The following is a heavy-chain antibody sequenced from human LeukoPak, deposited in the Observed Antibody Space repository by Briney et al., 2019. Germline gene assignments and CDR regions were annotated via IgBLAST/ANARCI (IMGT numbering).Heavy chain of an antibody. J-gene: IGHJ6*02. V-gene: IGHV4-59*01. CDR2: IYYSGST. CDR3: VRVGPTTAYYYYYGMDV. D-gene: IGHD4-17*01. CDR1: GGSISSYY. Sequence: KASETLSLTCTVSGGSISSYYWSWIRQPPGKGLEWIGYIYYSGSTNYNPSLKSRVTISVDTSKNQFSLKLSSVTAADTAVYYCVRVGPTTAYYYYYGMDVWGQGTTVTVSS.